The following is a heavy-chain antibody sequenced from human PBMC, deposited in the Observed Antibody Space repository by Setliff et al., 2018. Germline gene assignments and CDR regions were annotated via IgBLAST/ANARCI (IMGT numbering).Heavy chain of an antibody. V-gene: IGHV1-24*01. CDR2: FDPDDGET. CDR3: ARHGDASFYYDILTGHSPPYYFDY. CDR1: GKTLTELS. D-gene: IGHD3-9*01. Sequence: ASVKVSCKLSGKTLTELSIHWVRQAPGKGLEWMGGFDPDDGETVYAQKFQGRVTMTTDTSTSTAYMELRSLRSDDTAVYYCARHGDASFYYDILTGHSPPYYFDYWGQGTLVTVSS. J-gene: IGHJ4*02.